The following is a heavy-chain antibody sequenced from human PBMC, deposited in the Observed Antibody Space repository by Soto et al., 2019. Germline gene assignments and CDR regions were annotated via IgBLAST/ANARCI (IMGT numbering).Heavy chain of an antibody. CDR1: GGSISSGGYY. V-gene: IGHV4-31*03. CDR3: SRFLTGPPDY. Sequence: QVQLQEPGPGLVKPSQTLSLTCTVSGGSISSGGYYWSWIRQHPGKGLEWIGYIYYSGSTYYNPSLKSRFTISVDTSKNQFSLKLSSVTAADTAVYYFSRFLTGPPDYWGQGTLVTVSS. CDR2: IYYSGST. D-gene: IGHD3-9*01. J-gene: IGHJ4*02.